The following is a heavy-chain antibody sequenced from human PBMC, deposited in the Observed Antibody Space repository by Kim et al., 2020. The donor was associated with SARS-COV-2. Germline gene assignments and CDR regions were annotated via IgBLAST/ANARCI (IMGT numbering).Heavy chain of an antibody. CDR3: AGGYSGYEIDY. D-gene: IGHD5-12*01. V-gene: IGHV4-39*01. Sequence: TYYHPSLKSRVTISVDTSKNQFSLKLSSVTAADTAVYYGAGGYSGYEIDYWGQGTLVTVSS. J-gene: IGHJ4*02. CDR2: T.